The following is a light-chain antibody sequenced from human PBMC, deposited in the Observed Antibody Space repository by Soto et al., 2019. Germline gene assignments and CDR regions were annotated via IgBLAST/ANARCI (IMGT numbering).Light chain of an antibody. J-gene: IGLJ1*01. CDR2: DVS. V-gene: IGLV2-14*01. CDR1: SSDVDGYNY. CDR3: SSYTSSSTPLYV. Sequence: QSALTQPASVSGSPGQSITISCTGTSSDVDGYNYVSWYQQHPGKAPKLMVYDVSNRPSGVSNRFSGSKSGNTASLTISVLQAEDEADYYCSSYTSSSTPLYVFGTGTKDTDL.